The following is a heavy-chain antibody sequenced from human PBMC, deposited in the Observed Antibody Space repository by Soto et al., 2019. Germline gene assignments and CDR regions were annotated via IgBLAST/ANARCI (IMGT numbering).Heavy chain of an antibody. J-gene: IGHJ4*02. CDR3: ARGVAGSGFDL. V-gene: IGHV6-1*01. CDR2: TYYRSNWRH. D-gene: IGHD6-19*01. CDR1: GGSVSSNTAP. Sequence: SQTLSRTDAMSGGSVSSNTAPWNCTRSSPSRGLEWLGRTYYRSNWRHDYAVSVKSRITVNPDTSKNQFSLQLNSVTPDDPAVYSCARGVAGSGFDLWGQGTMVTVSS.